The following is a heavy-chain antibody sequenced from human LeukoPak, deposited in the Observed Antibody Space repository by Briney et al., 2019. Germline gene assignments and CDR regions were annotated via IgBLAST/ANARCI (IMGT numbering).Heavy chain of an antibody. D-gene: IGHD6-19*01. J-gene: IGHJ3*02. CDR1: GGSISSYY. Sequence: PSETLSLTCTVSGGSISSYYWSWIRQPAGKGLEWIGRIYTSGSTNYNPSLKSRVTMSVDTSKNQFSLKLSSVTAADTAVYYCARANGGAVAGTTDDAFDIWGQGTMVTVSS. V-gene: IGHV4-4*07. CDR2: IYTSGST. CDR3: ARANGGAVAGTTDDAFDI.